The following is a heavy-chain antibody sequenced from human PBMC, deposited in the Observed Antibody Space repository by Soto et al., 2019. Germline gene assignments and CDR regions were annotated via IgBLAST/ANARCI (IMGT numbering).Heavy chain of an antibody. CDR3: ARALADYSRFDS. CDR1: GDSVSSNSAA. Sequence: SQTLSLTCAISGDSVSSNSAAWHWIRQSPSRGLEWLGRTYYRSKWSNNYAVSVESRITINPDTSKNQFSLHLDSVTPEDTAVYYCARALADYSRFDSWGQGTLVTVSS. V-gene: IGHV6-1*01. D-gene: IGHD2-21*01. J-gene: IGHJ4*02. CDR2: TYYRSKWSN.